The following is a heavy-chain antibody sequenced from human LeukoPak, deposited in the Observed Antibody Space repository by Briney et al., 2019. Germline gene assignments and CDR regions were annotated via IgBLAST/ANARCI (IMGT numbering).Heavy chain of an antibody. CDR2: IYYSGST. CDR3: ARQLGYCSSTSCYADKVDY. V-gene: IGHV4-59*08. D-gene: IGHD2-2*01. Sequence: PSETLSLTCTVSGGSISGYYWSWIRQPPGKGLEWIGYIYYSGSTNYNPSLESRVTISVDTSNNQFSLKLSSVTAADTAVYYCARQLGYCSSTSCYADKVDYWGQGTLVTVSS. CDR1: GGSISGYY. J-gene: IGHJ4*02.